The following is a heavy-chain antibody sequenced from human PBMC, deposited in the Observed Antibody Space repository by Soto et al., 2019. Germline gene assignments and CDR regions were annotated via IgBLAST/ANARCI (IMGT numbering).Heavy chain of an antibody. V-gene: IGHV4-39*02. CDR1: GGSISSSSYY. J-gene: IGHJ4*02. D-gene: IGHD2-15*01. CDR2: IYYAGNT. CDR3: AREGGRYCSGGSCQVDY. Sequence: QLQLQESGPGLVKPSETLSLTCTVSGGSISSSSYYWGWIRQPPGKGLEWIGSIYYAGNTYYTPSLKWRVTISVDTSKNQFSLKLSSVTAADTAVYYCAREGGRYCSGGSCQVDYWGQGTLVTVSS.